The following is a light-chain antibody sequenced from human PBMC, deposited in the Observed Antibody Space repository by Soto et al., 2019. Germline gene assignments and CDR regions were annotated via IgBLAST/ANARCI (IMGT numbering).Light chain of an antibody. CDR3: SSYTRTTLVV. CDR2: EVS. Sequence: QSALTQPASVSGSPGQSITISCTGSSSDVVGYNYVSWYQQHPGKAPKLMIYEVSNRPSGVSNRFSGSKSGNTASLTISGLQAEDEADYYCSSYTRTTLVVFGGGTQLTVL. J-gene: IGLJ2*01. V-gene: IGLV2-14*01. CDR1: SSDVVGYNY.